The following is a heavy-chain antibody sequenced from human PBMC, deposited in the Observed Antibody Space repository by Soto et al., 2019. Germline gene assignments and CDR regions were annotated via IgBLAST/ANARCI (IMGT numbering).Heavy chain of an antibody. CDR2: IIPILGIA. J-gene: IGHJ1*01. V-gene: IGHV1-69*02. CDR1: GGTFSSYT. D-gene: IGHD3-22*01. CDR3: AGETGTMIVEH. Sequence: QVQLVQSGAEVKKPGSSVKVSCKASGGTFSSYTISWVRQAPGQGLEWMGRIIPILGIANYAQKFQGRVTITANKSTSTAYMELSSLRSEDTDVYYCAGETGTMIVEHWGQGTLVTVSS.